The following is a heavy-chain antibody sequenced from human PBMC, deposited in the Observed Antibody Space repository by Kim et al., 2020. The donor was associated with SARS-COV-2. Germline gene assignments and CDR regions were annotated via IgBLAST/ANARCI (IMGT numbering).Heavy chain of an antibody. CDR1: GFTFSSYW. Sequence: GGSLRLSCAASGFTFSSYWMSWVRQAPGKGLEWVANIKQDGSEKYYVDSVKGRFTISRDNAKNSLYLQMNSLRAEDTAVYYCARARRYSSSCLDYWGQGTLVTVSS. J-gene: IGHJ4*02. CDR3: ARARRYSSSCLDY. D-gene: IGHD6-13*01. CDR2: IKQDGSEK. V-gene: IGHV3-7*01.